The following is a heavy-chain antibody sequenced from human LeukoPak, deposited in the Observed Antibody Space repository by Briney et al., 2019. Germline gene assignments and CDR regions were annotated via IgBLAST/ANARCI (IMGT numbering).Heavy chain of an antibody. V-gene: IGHV4-4*09. Sequence: SETLSLTCSVSGGSFSSYYWSWVRQPPGKGLEWIGYIYNSGGTNYNASLNSRVTISVETSKKQFSLNLSSVTAADTAVYYCARRHHYYYYMDVWGKGTTVTVSS. J-gene: IGHJ6*03. CDR2: IYNSGGT. CDR3: ARRHHYYYYMDV. CDR1: GGSFSSYY.